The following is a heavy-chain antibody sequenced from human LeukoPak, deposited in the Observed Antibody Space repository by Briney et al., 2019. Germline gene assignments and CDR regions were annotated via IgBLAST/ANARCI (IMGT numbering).Heavy chain of an antibody. V-gene: IGHV3-23*01. D-gene: IGHD2-15*01. CDR3: AEVEYCSGGSCYFFDY. CDR1: GFTFSSYA. CDR2: ISGSGGST. J-gene: IGHJ4*02. Sequence: GGSLRLSCAASGFTFSSYAMSWVRQAPGKGLEWVSAISGSGGSTYYADSVKGRFTISRDNSKNTLYLQMNSLRAEDTAVYYCAEVEYCSGGSCYFFDYWGQGTLVTVSS.